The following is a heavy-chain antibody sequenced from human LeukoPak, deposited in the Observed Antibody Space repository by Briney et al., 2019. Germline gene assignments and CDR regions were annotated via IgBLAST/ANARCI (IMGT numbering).Heavy chain of an antibody. J-gene: IGHJ4*02. V-gene: IGHV3-30-3*01. D-gene: IGHD3-9*01. CDR3: ARDRSEEPARYFDWFWFDY. Sequence: PGGSLRLSCAASGFTFSSYAMHWVRQAPGKGLEWVAVISYDGSNKYYADSVKGRFTISRDNSKNTLYLQMNSLRAEDTAVYYCARDRSEEPARYFDWFWFDYWGQGTLVTVSS. CDR1: GFTFSSYA. CDR2: ISYDGSNK.